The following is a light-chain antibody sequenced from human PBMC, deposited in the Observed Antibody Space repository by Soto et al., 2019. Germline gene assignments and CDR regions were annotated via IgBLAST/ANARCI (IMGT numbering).Light chain of an antibody. CDR3: QSFDSSLSAVV. CDR2: GNN. J-gene: IGLJ2*01. V-gene: IGLV1-40*01. CDR1: SSNIGAGYD. Sequence: QSVLTQPPSVSGAPGQRVSISCTGSSSNIGAGYDVNWYQQFPGTAPKLLTYGNNNRPSGVPDRFSGSKSGTSGSLAITGLQAEDEADYYCQSFDSSLSAVVFGGGTQLTVL.